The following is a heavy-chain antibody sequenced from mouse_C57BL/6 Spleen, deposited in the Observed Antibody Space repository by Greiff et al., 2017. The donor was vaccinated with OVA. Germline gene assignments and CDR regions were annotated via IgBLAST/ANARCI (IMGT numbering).Heavy chain of an antibody. CDR3: TTSCGYDGTFAY. CDR2: IDPENGDT. D-gene: IGHD2-2*01. V-gene: IGHV14-4*01. J-gene: IGHJ3*01. CDR1: GFNIKDDY. Sequence: VQLKESGAELVRPGASVKLSCTASGFNIKDDYMHWVKQRPEQGLEWIGWIDPENGDTEYASKFQGKATITADTSSNTAYLQLSSLTSEDTAVYYCTTSCGYDGTFAYWGQGTLVTVSA.